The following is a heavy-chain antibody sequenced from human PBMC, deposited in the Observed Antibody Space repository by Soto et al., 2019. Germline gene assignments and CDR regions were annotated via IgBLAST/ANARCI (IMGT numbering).Heavy chain of an antibody. V-gene: IGHV3-30*18. CDR3: AKVLGVGFDY. Sequence: GGSLRLSCAASGFTFSSYGMHWVRQAPGKGLEWVAVISYDGSNKYYADSAKGRFTISRDNSKNTLYLQMNSLGAEDTAVYYCAKVLGVGFDYWGQGTLVTVSS. J-gene: IGHJ4*02. D-gene: IGHD2-15*01. CDR2: ISYDGSNK. CDR1: GFTFSSYG.